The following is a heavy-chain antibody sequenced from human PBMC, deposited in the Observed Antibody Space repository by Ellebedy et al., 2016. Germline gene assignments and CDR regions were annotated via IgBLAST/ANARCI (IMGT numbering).Heavy chain of an antibody. Sequence: SETLSLTXSVSDGSISSYYLSWIRQPPGKGLEWIGYMYYSGRTNYNPSLKSRVTISVDTSKTQFSLKLRSVTAADTAVYYCAKMRSRVRSSFDVWGQGSMVTVSS. CDR3: AKMRSRVRSSFDV. CDR2: MYYSGRT. J-gene: IGHJ3*01. V-gene: IGHV4-59*01. CDR1: DGSISSYY. D-gene: IGHD4-17*01.